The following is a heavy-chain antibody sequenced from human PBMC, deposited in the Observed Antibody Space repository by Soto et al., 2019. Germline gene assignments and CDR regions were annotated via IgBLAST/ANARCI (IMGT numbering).Heavy chain of an antibody. CDR2: ISAYNGNT. D-gene: IGHD4-17*01. CDR1: GYTFTSYG. V-gene: IGHV1-18*01. J-gene: IGHJ4*02. CDR3: ARDEFYGDYVLITDY. Sequence: GASVKVSCKASGYTFTSYGISWVRQAPGQGLEWMGWISAYNGNTNYAQKLQGRVTMTTDTSTSTAYMELRSLRSDDTAVYYCARDEFYGDYVLITDYWGQGTLVTVSS.